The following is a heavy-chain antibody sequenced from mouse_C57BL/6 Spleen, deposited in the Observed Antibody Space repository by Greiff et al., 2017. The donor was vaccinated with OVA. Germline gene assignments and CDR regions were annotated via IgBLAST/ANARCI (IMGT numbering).Heavy chain of an antibody. V-gene: IGHV1-76*01. CDR3: ARSRYYGSSHWYFDV. D-gene: IGHD1-1*01. CDR1: GYTFTDYY. J-gene: IGHJ1*03. Sequence: VQRVESGAELVRPGASVKLSCKASGYTFTDYYINWVKQRPGQGLEWIARIYPGSGNTYYNEKFKGKATLTAEKSSSTAYMQLSSLTSEDSAVYFCARSRYYGSSHWYFDVWGTGTTVTVSS. CDR2: IYPGSGNT.